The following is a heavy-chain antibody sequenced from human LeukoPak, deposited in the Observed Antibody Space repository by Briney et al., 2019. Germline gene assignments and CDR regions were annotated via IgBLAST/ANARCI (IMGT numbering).Heavy chain of an antibody. CDR2: IYGGGRT. J-gene: IGHJ4*02. CDR1: GFTVSSSC. CDR3: ARHLELRRGYFDY. Sequence: GGSLRVSCAASGFTVSSSCMSWVRHAPGKGLEWVSLIYGGGRTSYADSVKGRFTIFRDNSKSTLYLQMNSLRAEDTAVYYCARHLELRRGYFDYWGQGTLVTVSS. D-gene: IGHD1-7*01. V-gene: IGHV3-66*04.